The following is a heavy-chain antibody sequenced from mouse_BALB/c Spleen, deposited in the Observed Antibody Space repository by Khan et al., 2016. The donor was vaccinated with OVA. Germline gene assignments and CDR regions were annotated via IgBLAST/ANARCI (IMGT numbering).Heavy chain of an antibody. J-gene: IGHJ2*01. CDR1: GYSITSYYA. V-gene: IGHV3-2*02. CDR2: ISYSGST. CDR3: AKSIMAN. Sequence: EVQLLESGPGLVKPSQSLSLTCTVTGYSITSYYAWNLIRQFPGNKLELRGYISYSGSTSYNPSLKSRISITPDTSKNQFFLQFNSVTTEDTATYYCAKSIMANWGQGTTLTVSS.